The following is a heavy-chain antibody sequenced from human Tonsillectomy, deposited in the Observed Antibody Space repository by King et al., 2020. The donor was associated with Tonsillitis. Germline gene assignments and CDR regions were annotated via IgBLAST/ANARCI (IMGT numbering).Heavy chain of an antibody. V-gene: IGHV4-30-4*07. CDR2: IYHSGST. Sequence: VQLQESGPGLVKPSQTLSLTCAVSGGFIRSGGYSWNWIRQPPGKGLEWIGYIYHSGSTHYNLSFKTRVTISVDTSKNQFALKLTSLTAADTAVYYCARSGGISLPFDYWGQGSLVTVSS. CDR1: GGFIRSGGYS. CDR3: ARSGGISLPFDY. D-gene: IGHD2-15*01. J-gene: IGHJ4*02.